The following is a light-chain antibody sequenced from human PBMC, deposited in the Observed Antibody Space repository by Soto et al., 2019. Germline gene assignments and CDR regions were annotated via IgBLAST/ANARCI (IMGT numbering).Light chain of an antibody. J-gene: IGLJ3*02. V-gene: IGLV2-8*01. Sequence: QSAPTQPPSASGSPGQSVTISCTGTSSDVGAYNYVSWYQQHPGKAPKLIIFEVNKRPSGVPDRFSGSKSGNPASLTVSGLQAEDEADYYCSAYAGSRVFGGGTKLTVL. CDR2: EVN. CDR3: SAYAGSRV. CDR1: SSDVGAYNY.